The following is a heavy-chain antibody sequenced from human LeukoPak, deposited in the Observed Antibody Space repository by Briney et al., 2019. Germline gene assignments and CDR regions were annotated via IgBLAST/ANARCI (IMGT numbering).Heavy chain of an antibody. D-gene: IGHD3-3*01. CDR1: GGSFSGYY. CDR2: MNHSGST. J-gene: IGHJ4*02. V-gene: IGHV4-34*01. Sequence: SSETLSLTCAVYGGSFSGYYWSWIRQPPGKGLEWIGEMNHSGSTNYNPSLKSRVTISVDTSKNQFSLKLSSVTAADTAVYYCARGPYYDFWSGYPSHYFDYWGQGTLVTVSS. CDR3: ARGPYYDFWSGYPSHYFDY.